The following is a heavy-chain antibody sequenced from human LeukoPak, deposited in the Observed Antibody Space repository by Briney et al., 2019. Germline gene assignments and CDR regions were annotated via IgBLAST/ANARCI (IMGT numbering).Heavy chain of an antibody. CDR2: INPNSGGT. CDR1: GYTFTGYY. V-gene: IGHV1-2*02. J-gene: IGHJ4*02. D-gene: IGHD1-26*01. Sequence: ASVKVSCKASGYTFTGYYMHWVRQAPGQGLEWMGWINPNSGGTNYAQKFQGRVTMTRDTSISSAYMELSRLRSDDTAVYYCITAPNSGRYYRPDYWGQGTLVTVSS. CDR3: ITAPNSGRYYRPDY.